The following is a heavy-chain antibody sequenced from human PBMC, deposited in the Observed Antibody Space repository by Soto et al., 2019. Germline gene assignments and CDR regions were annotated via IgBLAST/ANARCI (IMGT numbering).Heavy chain of an antibody. CDR1: GGSVTNSSYY. J-gene: IGHJ4*02. D-gene: IGHD4-17*01. CDR3: VSQRTTVPTQAYFDY. Sequence: SETLSLICTVSGGSVTNSSYYWGWIRHPPGKGLEWIGSVYYRGRSYSKSCVKSRVTISVDTSKNRFSLSLNSVTASDTAVYFCVSQRTTVPTQAYFDYWGPGALVTVS. CDR2: VYYRGRS. V-gene: IGHV4-39*01.